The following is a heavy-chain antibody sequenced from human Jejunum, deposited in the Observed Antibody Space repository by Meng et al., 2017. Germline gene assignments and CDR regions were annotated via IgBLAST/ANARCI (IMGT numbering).Heavy chain of an antibody. Sequence: GESLKISCAASGFTFSRYRMTWVRQAPGKGLEWVADIMQDGSETYSVDSVMGRFTISRDNAKNSLYLQMNSLRADDTAVYYCARDGGHGWELDYWGQGTRVTVSS. CDR2: IMQDGSET. J-gene: IGHJ4*02. CDR1: GFTFSRYR. CDR3: ARDGGHGWELDY. V-gene: IGHV3-7*01. D-gene: IGHD3-10*01.